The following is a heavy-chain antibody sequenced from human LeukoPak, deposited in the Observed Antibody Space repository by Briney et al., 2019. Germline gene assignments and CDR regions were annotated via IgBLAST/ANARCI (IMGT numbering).Heavy chain of an antibody. CDR1: GGSFSGHY. CDR3: ARRGIGRADS. V-gene: IGHV4-34*01. CDR2: INYSGST. J-gene: IGHJ4*02. Sequence: SETLSLTCTVYGGSFSGHYWSWIRQPPQKGLEWIGEINYSGSTNYNPSLRSRVTIAVDTSKNQFSLRLNSVTAADTAVYYCARRGIGRADSWGQGTLVTVSS. D-gene: IGHD3-16*01.